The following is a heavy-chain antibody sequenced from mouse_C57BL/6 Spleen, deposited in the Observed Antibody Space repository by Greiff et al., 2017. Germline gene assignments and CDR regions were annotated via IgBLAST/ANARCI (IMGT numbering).Heavy chain of an antibody. V-gene: IGHV1-52*01. Sequence: QVQLQQPGAELVRPGSSVKLSCKASGYTFTSYWMHWVKQRPIQGLEWIGNIDPSDSETHYNQKFKDKATLTVDKSSSTAYMQLSSLTSEDSAVYYCARCSSPSYWYFDVWGTGTTGTVSS. D-gene: IGHD1-1*01. J-gene: IGHJ1*03. CDR3: ARCSSPSYWYFDV. CDR2: IDPSDSET. CDR1: GYTFTSYW.